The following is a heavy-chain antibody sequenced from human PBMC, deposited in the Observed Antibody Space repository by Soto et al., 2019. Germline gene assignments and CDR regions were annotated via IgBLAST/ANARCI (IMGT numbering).Heavy chain of an antibody. J-gene: IGHJ4*02. Sequence: QVQLVQSGAEVKKPGSSVKVSCKASGGTFSSYTISWVRQAPGQGLEWMGRIIPILGIANYAQKFQGRVTITADKSTSTAYMELSSLRSEDTAVYYCARDKQYYYGSGSYGYWGQGTLVTVSS. D-gene: IGHD3-10*01. CDR1: GGTFSSYT. V-gene: IGHV1-69*08. CDR3: ARDKQYYYGSGSYGY. CDR2: IIPILGIA.